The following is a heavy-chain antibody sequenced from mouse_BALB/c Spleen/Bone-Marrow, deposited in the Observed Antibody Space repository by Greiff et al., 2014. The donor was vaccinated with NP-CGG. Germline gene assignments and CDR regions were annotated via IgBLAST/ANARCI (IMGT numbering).Heavy chain of an antibody. D-gene: IGHD1-1*01. V-gene: IGHV2-6-4*01. Sequence: VKLVESGPGLVAPSQSLSITCTVSGFSLSRYNVHWVRQPPGKGLEWLGMIWNGGSTDYNPALKSRLSISKDNSKSQVFLKMNSLQTDDTAMYYCARNYYGIPYYFDYWGQGTTLTVSS. J-gene: IGHJ2*01. CDR1: GFSLSRYN. CDR2: IWNGGST. CDR3: ARNYYGIPYYFDY.